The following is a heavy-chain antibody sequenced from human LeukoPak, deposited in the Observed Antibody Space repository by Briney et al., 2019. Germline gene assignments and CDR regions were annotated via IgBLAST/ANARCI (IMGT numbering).Heavy chain of an antibody. CDR1: GFTLSDSA. J-gene: IGHJ4*02. Sequence: PGGSLRLSCAASGFTLSDSAMNWVRQAPGKGLEWLAHIRSQAKSYATAYAASVTGRFTISRDDLKNMAFLQMTRLETEDTAVYYCIRHVEFHRPYWAQGTQVTVSS. V-gene: IGHV3-73*01. D-gene: IGHD3-10*01. CDR2: IRSQAKSYAT. CDR3: IRHVEFHRPY.